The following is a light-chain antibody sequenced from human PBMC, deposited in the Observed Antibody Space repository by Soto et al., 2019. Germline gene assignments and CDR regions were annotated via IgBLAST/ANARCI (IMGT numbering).Light chain of an antibody. CDR1: QSISSW. CDR3: QQYKSYPFS. Sequence: DIHMTQSPSTLSASVGGRVTITFLASQSISSWLAWYQQRPGKAPKVLIYDASSLESGVPSRFSGSGSGTEFTLTISSLQPDDFATYYCQQYKSYPFSFGPGTKVDI. CDR2: DAS. J-gene: IGKJ3*01. V-gene: IGKV1-5*01.